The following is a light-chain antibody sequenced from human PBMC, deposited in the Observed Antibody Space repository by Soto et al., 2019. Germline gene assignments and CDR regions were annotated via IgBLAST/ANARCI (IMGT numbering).Light chain of an antibody. V-gene: IGKV3-20*01. CDR1: QSVSSN. CDR2: GVS. J-gene: IGKJ5*01. Sequence: EIVMTQSPATLSVSPGERATLSCGASQSVSSNLAWYQQKPGQAPRLLIYGVSSRATGIPDRFTGSGSGTDFTLTISRLEPEDFAVFYCQVYGPSPPITFGQGTRLEIK. CDR3: QVYGPSPPIT.